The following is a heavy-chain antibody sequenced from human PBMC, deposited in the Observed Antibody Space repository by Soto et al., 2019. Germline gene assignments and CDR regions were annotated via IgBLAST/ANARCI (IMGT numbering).Heavy chain of an antibody. D-gene: IGHD1-26*01. CDR2: ISASGGGT. J-gene: IGHJ5*02. CDR3: AKKGTETVGQSWIDP. CDR1: GLTFSDCA. Sequence: GGSLRLSCAASGLTFSDCAMYWVSQVQGKGLEWVSSISASGGGTYYADSVKGRFTISRDNSKNTLYLQMNSLRDEDTAVYYCAKKGTETVGQSWIDPWGQGTLVTSPQ. V-gene: IGHV3-23*01.